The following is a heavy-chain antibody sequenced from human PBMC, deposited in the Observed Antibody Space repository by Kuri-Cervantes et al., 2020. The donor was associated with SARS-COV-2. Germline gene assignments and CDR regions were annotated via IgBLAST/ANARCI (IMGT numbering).Heavy chain of an antibody. CDR1: GFTFSSYE. J-gene: IGHJ4*02. CDR2: ISSSGSTI. V-gene: IGHV3-48*03. CDR3: ARDWLGYCSGGSCYAFDY. Sequence: GGSLRLSCATSGFTFSSYEMNWVRQAPGKGLEWVSYISSSGSTIYYADSVKGRFTISRDNAKNSLYLQMNSLRAEDTAVYYCARDWLGYCSGGSCYAFDYWGQGTLVTVSS. D-gene: IGHD2-15*01.